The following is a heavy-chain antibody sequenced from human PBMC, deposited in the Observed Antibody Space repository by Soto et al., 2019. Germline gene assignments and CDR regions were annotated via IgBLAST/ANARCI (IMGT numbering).Heavy chain of an antibody. Sequence: SVKVSCKASGGTFSSYAISWVRQAPGQGLEWMGGIIPIFGTANYAQKFQGRVTITADESTSTAYMELSSLRSEDTAVYYCARAPNWNDEYYYYGMDVWGQGTTVTVSS. CDR2: IIPIFGTA. CDR1: GGTFSSYA. CDR3: ARAPNWNDEYYYYGMDV. V-gene: IGHV1-69*13. D-gene: IGHD1-1*01. J-gene: IGHJ6*02.